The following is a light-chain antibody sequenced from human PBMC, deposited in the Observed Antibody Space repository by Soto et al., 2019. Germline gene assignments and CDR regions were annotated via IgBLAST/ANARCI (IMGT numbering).Light chain of an antibody. CDR1: SSDVGGYNY. V-gene: IGLV2-11*01. CDR2: DVS. J-gene: IGLJ1*01. Sequence: QSVLTQPRSVSGSPGQSVTISCTGTSSDVGGYNYVSWYQQHPGKAPKLMIYDVSKRPSGVPDRFSGSKSGNTASLTISGLQAEDESDYYCCSYAGSCTSYVFGTGTKVTVL. CDR3: CSYAGSCTSYV.